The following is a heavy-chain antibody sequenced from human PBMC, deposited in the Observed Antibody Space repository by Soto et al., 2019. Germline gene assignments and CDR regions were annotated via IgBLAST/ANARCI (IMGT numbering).Heavy chain of an antibody. V-gene: IGHV4-30-4*01. CDR3: ARESYYDSSYGMDV. D-gene: IGHD3-3*01. Sequence: QVQLQESGPGLVKPSQTLSLTCTVSGGSISRGDYYRSWIRQPPGKGLEWIGYIYYSGSTYYNPSLKIRVTLSVDTSKNQFALKLSSVTAADTAVYYCARESYYDSSYGMDVWGQGTTVTVSS. CDR1: GGSISRGDYY. J-gene: IGHJ6*02. CDR2: IYYSGST.